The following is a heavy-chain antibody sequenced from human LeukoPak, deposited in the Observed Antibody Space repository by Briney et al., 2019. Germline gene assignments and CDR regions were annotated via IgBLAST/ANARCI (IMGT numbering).Heavy chain of an antibody. V-gene: IGHV1-69*04. Sequence: SSVTVSCKASGCTFISYASSWVRQAPGQGLEWMGSIIPIFGIANYAQRFQARVTITADKSTSTDYMELSSLRSEDTAVYYCAREYTMVRENYYYGMDVWGQGTTVTVSS. D-gene: IGHD3-10*01. CDR3: AREYTMVRENYYYGMDV. J-gene: IGHJ6*02. CDR2: IIPIFGIA. CDR1: GCTFISYA.